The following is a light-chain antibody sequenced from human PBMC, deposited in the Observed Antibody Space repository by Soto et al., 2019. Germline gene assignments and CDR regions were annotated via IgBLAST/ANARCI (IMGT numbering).Light chain of an antibody. CDR3: QQYHNWPPYT. J-gene: IGKJ2*01. CDR2: GAS. CDR1: QSVSTN. V-gene: IGKV3-15*01. Sequence: EIVMTQSPATLSVSPGERATLSCRASQSVSTNLAWYQQKPGQAPTLLMYGASTRATGIPARFSGSGSGTEFTLTISSLQSEDFAVYYCQQYHNWPPYTFGQGTKLEIK.